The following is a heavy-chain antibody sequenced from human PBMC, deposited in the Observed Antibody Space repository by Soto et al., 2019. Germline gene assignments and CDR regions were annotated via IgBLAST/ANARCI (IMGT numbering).Heavy chain of an antibody. CDR2: ISGSTSHT. CDR1: GFTFSDYY. CDR3: ARGRGAAADYFDF. J-gene: IGHJ4*02. Sequence: GGSLRLSCAVAGFTFSDYYMTWIRQAPGKGLEWVSYISGSTSHTNYADSVKGRFTISRDNAKNSLSLQMNSLRAEDTAVYYCARGRGAAADYFDFWGQGTLVTVSS. D-gene: IGHD6-13*01. V-gene: IGHV3-11*05.